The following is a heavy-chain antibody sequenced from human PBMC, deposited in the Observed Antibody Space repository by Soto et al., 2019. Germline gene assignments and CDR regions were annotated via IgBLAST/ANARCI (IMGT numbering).Heavy chain of an antibody. D-gene: IGHD3-16*02. CDR2: ISYDGSNK. J-gene: IGHJ4*02. CDR1: GFTFSSYA. CDR3: ARDFTHDYVWGSYRY. V-gene: IGHV3-30-3*01. Sequence: QVQLVESGGGVVQPGRSLRLSCAASGFTFSSYAMHWVRQAPGKGLEWVAVISYDGSNKYYADSVKGRFTISRDNSKNTLYLQTNSLRAEDTAVYYCARDFTHDYVWGSYRYWGQGTLVTVSS.